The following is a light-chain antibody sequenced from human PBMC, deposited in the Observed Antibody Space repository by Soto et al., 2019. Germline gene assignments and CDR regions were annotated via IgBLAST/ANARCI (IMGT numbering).Light chain of an antibody. CDR1: QNISNF. V-gene: IGKV1-39*01. CDR3: QQSYRNPRT. CDR2: AAS. J-gene: IGKJ1*01. Sequence: DIQMTQSPSFLSASAGDRVTIFCRASQNISNFLHWYQQKPGKAPKLLIYAASKLESGVPSRFGGSGSGTDFTLTISSLQPEDFATYYCQQSYRNPRTFGLGTKVDIK.